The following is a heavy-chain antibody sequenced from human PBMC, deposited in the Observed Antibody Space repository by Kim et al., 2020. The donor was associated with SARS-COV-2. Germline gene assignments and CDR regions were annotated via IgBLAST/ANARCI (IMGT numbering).Heavy chain of an antibody. D-gene: IGHD3-16*02. V-gene: IGHV4-31*03. CDR1: GGSISSGGYY. CDR3: ARAPRGGVITFGGVISGGFDY. CDR2: IYYSGST. J-gene: IGHJ4*02. Sequence: SETLSLTCTVSGGSISSGGYYWSWIRQHPGMGLEWIGYIYYSGSTYYNPSLKSRVTISVDTSKNQFSLKLSSVTAADTAVYYCARAPRGGVITFGGVISGGFDYWGQGTLVTVSS.